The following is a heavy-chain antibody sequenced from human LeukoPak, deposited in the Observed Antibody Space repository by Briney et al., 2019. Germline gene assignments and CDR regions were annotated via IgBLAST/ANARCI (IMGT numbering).Heavy chain of an antibody. V-gene: IGHV4-59*08. J-gene: IGHJ4*02. Sequence: PSETLSLTCTASGGSISSYYWSWIRQPPGKGLEWIGYIYYSGSTNYNPSLKSRVTISVDTSKNQFSLKLSSVTAADTAVYYCASVGATRTLDYWGQGTLVTVSS. D-gene: IGHD1-26*01. CDR2: IYYSGST. CDR1: GGSISSYY. CDR3: ASVGATRTLDY.